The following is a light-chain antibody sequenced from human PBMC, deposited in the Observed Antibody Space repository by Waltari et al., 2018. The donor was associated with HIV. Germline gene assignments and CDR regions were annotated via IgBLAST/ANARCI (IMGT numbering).Light chain of an antibody. V-gene: IGKV1-5*03. Sequence: DIQMTQSPSTLAASIGDRVIITCRASESVSGWLAWYQHKPGKAPKLLISEGSTLESGVPSRFSGSGSGTEFTLTISSLQPDDFATYYCHQYNTYFPTFGQGTKVDIK. CDR3: HQYNTYFPT. CDR1: ESVSGW. J-gene: IGKJ1*01. CDR2: EGS.